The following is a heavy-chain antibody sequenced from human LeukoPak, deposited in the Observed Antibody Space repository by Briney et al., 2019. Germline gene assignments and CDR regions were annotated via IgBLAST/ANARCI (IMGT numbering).Heavy chain of an antibody. J-gene: IGHJ6*02. CDR2: IIPILGIA. V-gene: IGHV1-69*04. CDR3: ARWSTVTTPYGNGMDV. D-gene: IGHD4-17*01. Sequence: SVTVSCKASGGTFSSYAISWVRQAPGQGLEWMGRIIPILGIANYAQKFQGRVTITADKSTSTAYLELSSLRSEDTAVYYCARWSTVTTPYGNGMDVWGQGTTVTVSS. CDR1: GGTFSSYA.